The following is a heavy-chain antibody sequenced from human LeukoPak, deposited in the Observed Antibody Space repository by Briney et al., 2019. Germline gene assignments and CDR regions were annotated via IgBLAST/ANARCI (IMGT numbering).Heavy chain of an antibody. CDR2: IYYSGTT. Sequence: PSETLSLTCTVSGGSISTYYWNWIRQPPGKGLEWIGYIYYSGTTNYNPSLKSRVSMSVDTSKNQFSLKLSSVTAADTAVYYCARLPDYYSRHGAPGWGQGTLVTVSS. CDR3: ARLPDYYSRHGAPG. D-gene: IGHD3-10*01. V-gene: IGHV4-59*12. J-gene: IGHJ4*02. CDR1: GGSISTYY.